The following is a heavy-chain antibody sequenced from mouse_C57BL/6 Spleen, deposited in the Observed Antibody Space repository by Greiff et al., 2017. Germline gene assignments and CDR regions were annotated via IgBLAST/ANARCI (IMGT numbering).Heavy chain of an antibody. V-gene: IGHV1-22*01. J-gene: IGHJ4*01. CDR3: ARRETYDYDAPMDY. CDR2: INPNNGGT. CDR1: GYAFTDYN. D-gene: IGHD2-4*01. Sequence: EVQLQQSGPELVKPGASVKMSCKASGYAFTDYNMHWVKQSHGKSLEWIGYINPNNGGTSYNQKFKGKATLTVNKSSSTAYMELRSLTSEDSAVYYCARRETYDYDAPMDYWGQGTSVTVSS.